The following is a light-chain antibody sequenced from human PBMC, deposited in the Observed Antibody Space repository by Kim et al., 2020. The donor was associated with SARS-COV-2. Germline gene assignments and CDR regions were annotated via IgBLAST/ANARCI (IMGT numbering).Light chain of an antibody. CDR3: QTWGTGIRV. CDR2: LNSDGSH. CDR1: SGHSSYA. J-gene: IGLJ3*02. Sequence: SVKLPCTLSSGHSSYAIAWHQQQPEKGPRYLMKLNSDGSHSKGDGIPDRFSGSSSGAERYLTISSLQSEDEADYYCQTWGTGIRVFGGGTQLTVL. V-gene: IGLV4-69*01.